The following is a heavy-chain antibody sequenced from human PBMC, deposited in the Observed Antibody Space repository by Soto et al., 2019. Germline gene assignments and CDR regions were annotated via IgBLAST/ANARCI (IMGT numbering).Heavy chain of an antibody. CDR3: AKGRASDCPGCTQDY. D-gene: IGHD2-21*02. Sequence: EVQLLESGGGLAQPGGSLRLSCAASAFTFSSYAMSWVRQAPGKGLEWVSAVSGSGDSTYYADSVKGRFTISRDNSKITLYLQMKRLRAEDTAVYYCAKGRASDCPGCTQDYWGQGTLVTVSS. CDR1: AFTFSSYA. J-gene: IGHJ4*02. CDR2: VSGSGDST. V-gene: IGHV3-23*01.